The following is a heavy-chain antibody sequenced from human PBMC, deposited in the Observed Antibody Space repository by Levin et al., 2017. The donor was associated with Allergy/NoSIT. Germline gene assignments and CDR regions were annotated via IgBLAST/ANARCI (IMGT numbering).Heavy chain of an antibody. CDR1: GFTFSSYA. J-gene: IGHJ4*02. CDR3: AKDRGYSSGWYVLGY. D-gene: IGHD6-19*01. Sequence: PGGSLRLSCAASGFTFSSYAMSWVRQAPGKGLEWVSTISGSGGSTYYADSVKGRFTISRDNSKNTLYLQMNSLRAEDTAVYYCAKDRGYSSGWYVLGYWGQGTLVTVSS. CDR2: ISGSGGST. V-gene: IGHV3-23*01.